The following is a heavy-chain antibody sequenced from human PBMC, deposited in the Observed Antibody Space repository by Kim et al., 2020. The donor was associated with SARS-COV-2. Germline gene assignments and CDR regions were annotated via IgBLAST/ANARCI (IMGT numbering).Heavy chain of an antibody. V-gene: IGHV4-39*01. CDR3: GARPWYYYGMDV. J-gene: IGHJ6*02. CDR1: GGSISSSSYY. Sequence: SETLSLTCTVSGGSISSSSYYWGWIRQPPGKGLEWIGSIYYSGSTYYNPSLKSRVTISVDTSKNQFSLKLSSVTAADTAVYYCGARPWYYYGMDVWGQGTTVTVSS. CDR2: IYYSGST. D-gene: IGHD6-6*01.